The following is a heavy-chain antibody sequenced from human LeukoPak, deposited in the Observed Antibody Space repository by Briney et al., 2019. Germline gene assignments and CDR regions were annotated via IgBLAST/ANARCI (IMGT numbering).Heavy chain of an antibody. D-gene: IGHD3-22*01. CDR3: ARGGTYYYDSSGFDY. CDR2: IYYSGST. CDR1: GGSISSSSYY. V-gene: IGHV4-39*07. J-gene: IGHJ4*02. Sequence: SETLSLTCTVSGGSISSSSYYWGWIRQPPGKGLEWIGSIYYSGSTYYNPSLKSRVTISVDTSRNQFSLKLSSVTAADTAVYYCARGGTYYYDSSGFDYWGQGTLVTVSS.